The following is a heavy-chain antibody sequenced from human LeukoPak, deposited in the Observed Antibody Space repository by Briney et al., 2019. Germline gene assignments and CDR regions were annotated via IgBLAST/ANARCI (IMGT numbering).Heavy chain of an antibody. CDR3: ARDRPSYYDSSGYYAFGYFDY. V-gene: IGHV1-69*05. D-gene: IGHD3-22*01. CDR2: IIPIFGTA. J-gene: IGHJ4*02. CDR1: GGTFSSYA. Sequence: SVKVSCKASGGTFSSYAISWVRQAPRQGLEWMGGIIPIFGTANYAQKFQGRVTITTDESTSTTYMELSSLRSEDTAVYYCARDRPSYYDSSGYYAFGYFDYWGQGTLVTVSS.